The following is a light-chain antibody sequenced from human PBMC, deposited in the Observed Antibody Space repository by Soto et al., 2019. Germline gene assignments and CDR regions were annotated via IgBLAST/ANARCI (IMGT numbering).Light chain of an antibody. Sequence: DIQMTQSPSSLSASVGDRVTITCRASQSISRYLNWYQQKPGKAPKLLIYSASSLQSGVPSRVSGSGSGTDFTLTISSLQPEDFATYYCQQSYISSWTFGQGTKVEIK. CDR3: QQSYISSWT. V-gene: IGKV1-39*01. J-gene: IGKJ1*01. CDR2: SAS. CDR1: QSISRY.